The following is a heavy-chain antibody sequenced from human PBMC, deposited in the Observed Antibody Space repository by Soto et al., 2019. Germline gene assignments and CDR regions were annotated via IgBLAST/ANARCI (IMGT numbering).Heavy chain of an antibody. CDR3: ARGDYGDYGPRYYFDY. Sequence: GASVKVSCKASGGTFSSYAISWVRQAPGQGLEWMGGIIPIFGTANYAQKFQGRVTITADESTSTAYMELSSLRSEDTAVYYCARGDYGDYGPRYYFDYCGQGTLVTVSS. D-gene: IGHD4-17*01. CDR2: IIPIFGTA. V-gene: IGHV1-69*13. J-gene: IGHJ4*02. CDR1: GGTFSSYA.